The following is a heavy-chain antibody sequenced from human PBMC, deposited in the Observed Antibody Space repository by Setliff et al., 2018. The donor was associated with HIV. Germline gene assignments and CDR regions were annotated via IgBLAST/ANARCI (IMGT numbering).Heavy chain of an antibody. CDR3: ARDAASEYTYYYDSSGYLPLVY. Sequence: GGSLRLSCAASGFTFSSYSMNWVRQAPGKGLEWVSYISSSSSTRYYAGSVKGRFTISRDNAKNSLYLQMNSLRAEDTAVYYCARDAASEYTYYYDSSGYLPLVYWGQGTLVTVSS. CDR1: GFTFSSYS. V-gene: IGHV3-48*04. J-gene: IGHJ4*02. CDR2: ISSSSSTR. D-gene: IGHD3-22*01.